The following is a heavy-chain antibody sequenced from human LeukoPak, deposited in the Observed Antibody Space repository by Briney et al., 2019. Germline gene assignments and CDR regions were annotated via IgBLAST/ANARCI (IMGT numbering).Heavy chain of an antibody. CDR3: ARVGCSGGSCYSRGDYYYGMDV. J-gene: IGHJ6*02. Sequence: GGSLTLSCAASGFTFSSYSMNWVRQAPGKGLGWVSSVSGTGSYVQYADSVKGRFTISRDNAKNSLYLQMNSLRAEDTAVYFCARVGCSGGSCYSRGDYYYGMDVWGQGTTVTVSS. CDR2: VSGTGSYV. D-gene: IGHD2-15*01. V-gene: IGHV3-21*01. CDR1: GFTFSSYS.